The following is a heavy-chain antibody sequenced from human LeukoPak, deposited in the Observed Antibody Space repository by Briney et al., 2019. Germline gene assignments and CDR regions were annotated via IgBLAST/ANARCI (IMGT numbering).Heavy chain of an antibody. CDR3: ARDWPGHYYDSSGYYSGYFDY. CDR1: GFTFCSYS. D-gene: IGHD3-22*01. CDR2: ISSSSGYI. Sequence: GGSLRLSCAASGFTFCSYSMNWVRQAPGKGLEWVSSISSSSGYIYYADSVKGRFTISRDNAKNSLYLQMNSLRAEDTAVYYCARDWPGHYYDSSGYYSGYFDYWGQGTLVTVSS. V-gene: IGHV3-21*01. J-gene: IGHJ4*02.